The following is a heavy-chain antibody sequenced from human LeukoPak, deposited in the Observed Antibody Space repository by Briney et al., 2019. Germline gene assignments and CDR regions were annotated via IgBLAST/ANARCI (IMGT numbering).Heavy chain of an antibody. J-gene: IGHJ3*01. CDR3: ARDPVEGTATVNAFDV. Sequence: SETLSLTCTVSGDSISSYYWNWIRQPPGKGLEWIGYIYYSGSTNYNPSLKSRVTISVDTSKNHFSLKLRSVTAADTAVYYCARDPVEGTATVNAFDVWGQGTVVTVSS. V-gene: IGHV4-59*01. D-gene: IGHD6-19*01. CDR1: GDSISSYY. CDR2: IYYSGST.